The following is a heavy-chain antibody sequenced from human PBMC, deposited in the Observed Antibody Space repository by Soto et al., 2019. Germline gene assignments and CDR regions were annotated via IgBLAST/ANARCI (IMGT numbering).Heavy chain of an antibody. Sequence: SETLSLTCTVSGGSISSYYWSWIRQPPGKGLEWIGYIYYSGSTNYNPSLKSRVTISVDTSKNQFSLKLSSVTAADTAVYYCARALLWDVWGKGTTVTVSS. CDR2: IYYSGST. D-gene: IGHD3-10*01. CDR1: GGSISSYY. CDR3: ARALLWDV. V-gene: IGHV4-59*01. J-gene: IGHJ6*04.